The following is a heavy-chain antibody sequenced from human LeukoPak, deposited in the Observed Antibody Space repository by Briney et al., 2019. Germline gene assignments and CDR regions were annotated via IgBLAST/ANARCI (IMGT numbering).Heavy chain of an antibody. CDR2: INHSGST. CDR3: ATTYYDFWSGSPSILDP. V-gene: IGHV4-34*01. CDR1: GGSFSGYY. J-gene: IGHJ5*02. D-gene: IGHD3-3*01. Sequence: SETLSLTCAAYGGSFSGYYWSWIRQPPGKGLEWIGEINHSGSTNYNPSLKSRVTISVDTSKNQFSLKLSSVTAADTAVYYCATTYYDFWSGSPSILDPWGQGTLVTVSS.